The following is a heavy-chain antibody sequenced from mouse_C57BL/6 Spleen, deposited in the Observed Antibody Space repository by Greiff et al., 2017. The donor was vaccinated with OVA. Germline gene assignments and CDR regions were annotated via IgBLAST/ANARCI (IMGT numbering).Heavy chain of an antibody. CDR1: GYTFTSYW. Sequence: QVQLQQPGAELVRPGSSVKLSCKASGYTFTSYWMHWVKQRPIQGLEWIGNIDPSDSETHYNQKFKDKATLTVDKSSSTAYMQLSSLTSEDSAVXYCAGDTYGVFFDYWGQGTTLTVSS. J-gene: IGHJ2*01. V-gene: IGHV1-52*01. CDR2: IDPSDSET. CDR3: AGDTYGVFFDY. D-gene: IGHD5-1-1*01.